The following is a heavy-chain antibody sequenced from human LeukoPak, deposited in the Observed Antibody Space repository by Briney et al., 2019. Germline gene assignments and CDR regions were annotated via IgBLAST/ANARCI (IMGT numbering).Heavy chain of an antibody. D-gene: IGHD1-26*01. J-gene: IGHJ4*02. CDR1: GFTFSDYW. Sequence: GGSLRLSCVGSGFTFSDYWATWVRQAPGKGPEWVANIKQDGGEIYYVDSVKGRFTISRDNAKNSLYLQMNSLRAEDTAVYYCARDKVVGATYFDYWGQGTLVTVSS. CDR3: ARDKVVGATYFDY. V-gene: IGHV3-7*01. CDR2: IKQDGGEI.